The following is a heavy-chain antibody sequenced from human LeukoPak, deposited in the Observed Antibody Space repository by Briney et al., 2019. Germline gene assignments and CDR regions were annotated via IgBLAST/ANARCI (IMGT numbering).Heavy chain of an antibody. D-gene: IGHD3-9*01. Sequence: GGSLRLSCAASGFTFSSYWMHWVRQAPGEGLVWVSRINSDGSTTNYADSVKGRFTISRDNAKNTLYLQMNSLRAEDTAVYYCARGIDWLRDYWGQGTLVTVSS. V-gene: IGHV3-74*01. J-gene: IGHJ4*02. CDR1: GFTFSSYW. CDR3: ARGIDWLRDY. CDR2: INSDGSTT.